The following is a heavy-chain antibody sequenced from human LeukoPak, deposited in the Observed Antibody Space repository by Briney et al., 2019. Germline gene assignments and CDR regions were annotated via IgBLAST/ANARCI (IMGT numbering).Heavy chain of an antibody. J-gene: IGHJ3*02. CDR1: GFTFSSYA. D-gene: IGHD2-2*01. CDR2: ISGSGTGT. CDR3: AKALSCLLVGALDI. Sequence: GGSLRLSCAASGFTFSSYAMSWVRQAPGKGLEWVSAISGSGTGTYYADSVKGRFTISRDNSKNTLFLQMNSLRAEDTAVYYCAKALSCLLVGALDIWGRGTMVTVSS. V-gene: IGHV3-23*01.